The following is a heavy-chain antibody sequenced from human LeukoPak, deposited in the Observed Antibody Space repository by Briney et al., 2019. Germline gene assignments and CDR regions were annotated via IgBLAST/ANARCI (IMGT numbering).Heavy chain of an antibody. CDR3: ARDHRYAFDN. CDR2: VGISSGNT. Sequence: GGSLRLSCAASGFTFSDYSMNWVRQAPGRGLEWISYVGISSGNTKYADSVKGRFTISGDSAKNSVFLQMNSLRVEDTAVYYCARDHRYAFDNWGQGTLVTVSS. V-gene: IGHV3-48*04. J-gene: IGHJ4*02. D-gene: IGHD5-12*01. CDR1: GFTFSDYS.